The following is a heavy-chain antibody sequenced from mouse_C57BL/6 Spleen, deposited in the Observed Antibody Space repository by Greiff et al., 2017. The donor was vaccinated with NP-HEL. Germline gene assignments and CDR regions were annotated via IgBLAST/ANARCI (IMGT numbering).Heavy chain of an antibody. CDR2: IDPETGGT. J-gene: IGHJ3*01. CDR3: TTDYYGSSPFAY. Sequence: QVQLQQSGAELVRPGASVTLSCKASGYTFTDYEMHWVKQTPVHGLEWIGAIDPETGGTAYNQKFKGKAILTADKSSSTAYMELRSLTSEDSAVYYCTTDYYGSSPFAYWGQGTLVTVSA. CDR1: GYTFTDYE. V-gene: IGHV1-15*01. D-gene: IGHD1-1*01.